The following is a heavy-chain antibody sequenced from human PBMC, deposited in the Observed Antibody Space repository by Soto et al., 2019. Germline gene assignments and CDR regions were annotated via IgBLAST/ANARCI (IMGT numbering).Heavy chain of an antibody. CDR1: GGTFSSYA. V-gene: IGHV1-69*13. Sequence: SVKVSCKASGGTFSSYAISWVRQAPGQGLEWMGGIIPIFGTANYAQKFQGRVTITADESTSTAYMELSSLRSEDTAVYYCARVGDHGHCSSHYWGQGTLLSVST. CDR3: ARVGDHGHCSSHY. D-gene: IGHD2-21*02. J-gene: IGHJ4*02. CDR2: IIPIFGTA.